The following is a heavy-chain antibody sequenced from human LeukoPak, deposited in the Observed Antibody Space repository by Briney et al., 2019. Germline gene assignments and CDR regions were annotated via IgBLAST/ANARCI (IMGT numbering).Heavy chain of an antibody. CDR2: ISYDGSKK. V-gene: IGHV3-30*03. Sequence: GGSLRLSCAASGFIFKSYWMSWVRQAPGKGLEWVAVISYDGSKKYYADYVKGRFTISRDKSKNTLYLQMNSLRPEDTAVYYCARDVSAVGGLERPATLGYWGQGTLVTVSS. J-gene: IGHJ4*02. CDR3: ARDVSAVGGLERPATLGY. D-gene: IGHD1-1*01. CDR1: GFIFKSYW.